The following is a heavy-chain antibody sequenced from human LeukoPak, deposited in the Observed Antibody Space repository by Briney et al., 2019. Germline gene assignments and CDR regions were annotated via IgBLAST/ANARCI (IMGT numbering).Heavy chain of an antibody. D-gene: IGHD3-22*01. CDR3: ARGHYYDSSGLFDY. CDR2: IYYSGST. V-gene: IGHV4-59*01. J-gene: IGHJ4*02. CDR1: GGSISSYY. Sequence: SETLSLTCTVSGGSISSYYWSWIRQPPGKGLEWIGYIYYSGSTNYNPSLKSRVTISVDTSKNQFSLKLSSVTAADTAVYYCARGHYYDSSGLFDYWGQGTLVTVSS.